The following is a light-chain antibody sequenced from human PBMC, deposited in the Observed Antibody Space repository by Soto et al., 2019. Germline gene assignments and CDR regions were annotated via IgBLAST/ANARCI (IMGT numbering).Light chain of an antibody. CDR1: QSINSW. J-gene: IGKJ4*01. Sequence: DIQMTQSPSTLSASVGVRVTITCRASQSINSWLAWYQQKPGKAPKLLIHKASSLESGVPSRFSGSGSGTELTLTISSLQPDDFATYYCQQYESYPLTFGGGTKVEIK. CDR2: KAS. V-gene: IGKV1-5*03. CDR3: QQYESYPLT.